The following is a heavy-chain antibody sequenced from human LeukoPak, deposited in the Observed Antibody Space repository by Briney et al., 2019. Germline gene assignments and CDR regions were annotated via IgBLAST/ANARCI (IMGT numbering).Heavy chain of an antibody. J-gene: IGHJ6*03. CDR1: GYTFTSYD. V-gene: IGHV1-8*01. Sequence: ASVKVSCKASGYTFTSYDINWVRQATGQGLERMGWMNPNSGNTGYAQKFQGRVTMTRNTSISTAYMELSSLRSEDTAVYYCARGPSGSYYGYYYYMDVWGKGTTVTVSS. CDR2: MNPNSGNT. CDR3: ARGPSGSYYGYYYYMDV. D-gene: IGHD1-26*01.